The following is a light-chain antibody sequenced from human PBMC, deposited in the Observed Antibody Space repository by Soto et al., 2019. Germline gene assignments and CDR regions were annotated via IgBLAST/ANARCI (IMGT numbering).Light chain of an antibody. J-gene: IGLJ2*01. Sequence: QSALTQPASVSGSPGQSITISCTGTSSDVGSYNLVSWYQQHPGKAPKFMIYEGSKRPSGVSNRFSGSKSGNTASLTISGLQAEDEADYYCCSYAGTATYVVFGGGTKLTV. CDR2: EGS. CDR1: SSDVGSYNL. CDR3: CSYAGTATYVV. V-gene: IGLV2-23*01.